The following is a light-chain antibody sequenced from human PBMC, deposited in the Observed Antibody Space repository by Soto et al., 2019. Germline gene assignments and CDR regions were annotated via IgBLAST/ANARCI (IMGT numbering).Light chain of an antibody. CDR1: QSVLYSSNNKNY. V-gene: IGKV4-1*01. Sequence: DIVMTQSPDSLAVSLGERATINCKSSQSVLYSSNNKNYLAWYQQRPGQPRKLLIYWASTRESGVPDRFSGSGSGTDLTLTITSLQAEDVAVYYCKQYESTPPTFGQGTKLEIK. CDR2: WAS. CDR3: KQYESTPPT. J-gene: IGKJ2*01.